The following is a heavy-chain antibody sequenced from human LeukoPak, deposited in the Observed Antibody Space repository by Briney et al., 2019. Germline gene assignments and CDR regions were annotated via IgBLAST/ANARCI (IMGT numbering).Heavy chain of an antibody. CDR2: INHSGST. CDR1: GGSFSGYY. J-gene: IGHJ6*02. Sequence: SETLSLTCAVYGGSFSGYYWSWIRQPPGKGLEWIGEINHSGSTNYNPSLKSRVTISVDTSKNQFSLKLSSVTAADTAVYYCARAVGDYYDSSGYYYPWKPSYYYYGMDVWGQGTTVTVPS. CDR3: ARAVGDYYDSSGYYYPWKPSYYYYGMDV. D-gene: IGHD3-22*01. V-gene: IGHV4-34*01.